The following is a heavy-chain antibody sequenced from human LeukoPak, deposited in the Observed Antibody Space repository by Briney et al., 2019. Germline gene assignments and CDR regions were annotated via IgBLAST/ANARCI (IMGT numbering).Heavy chain of an antibody. CDR2: IYYSGST. D-gene: IGHD3-3*01. Sequence: ASQTLSLTCTVSGGSISSGSYYWTWIRQPAGKGLEWIGYIYYSGSTNYNPSLKSRVTISVDTSKNQFSLKLSSVTAADTAVYYCARASGYSYNWFDPWGQGTLVTVSS. CDR3: ARASGYSYNWFDP. V-gene: IGHV4-61*10. CDR1: GGSISSGSYY. J-gene: IGHJ5*02.